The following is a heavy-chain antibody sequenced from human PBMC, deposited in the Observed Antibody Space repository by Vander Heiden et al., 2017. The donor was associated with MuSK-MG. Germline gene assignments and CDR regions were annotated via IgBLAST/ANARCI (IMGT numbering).Heavy chain of an antibody. CDR2: IIPIFGTA. CDR3: ARRGDSGSYDWFDP. Sequence: QVQLVQSGAEVKKPGSSVKVSCTASGGTFSSYAISWVRQAPGQGLEWMGGIIPIFGTANYAQKFQGRVTITADESTSTAYMELSSLRSEDTAVYYCARRGDSGSYDWFDPWGQGTLVTVSS. CDR1: GGTFSSYA. D-gene: IGHD1-26*01. V-gene: IGHV1-69*01. J-gene: IGHJ5*02.